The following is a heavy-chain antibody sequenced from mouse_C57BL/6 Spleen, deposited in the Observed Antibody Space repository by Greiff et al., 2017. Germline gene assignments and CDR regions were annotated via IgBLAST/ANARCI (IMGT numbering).Heavy chain of an antibody. CDR2: IRNKANGYTT. D-gene: IGHD2-1*01. Sequence: EVQLQESGGGLVQPGGSLSLSCAASGFTFTDYYMSWVRQPPGKALEWFGFIRNKANGYTTEYSASVKGRFTISRDNYQSILYLQMKALRAEDSATDYCARLYGNYVWYFDVWGTGTTVTVSS. J-gene: IGHJ1*03. CDR1: GFTFTDYY. V-gene: IGHV7-3*01. CDR3: ARLYGNYVWYFDV.